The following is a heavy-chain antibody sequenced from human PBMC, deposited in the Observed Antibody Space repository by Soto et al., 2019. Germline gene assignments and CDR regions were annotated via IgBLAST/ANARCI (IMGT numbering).Heavy chain of an antibody. D-gene: IGHD6-13*01. Sequence: QVQLVESGGGVVQPGRSLRLSCAASGFTFSSYAMHWVRQAPGKGLEWVAVISYDGSNKYYADSVKGRFTISRDNSKNTLYLQMNSLRAEDTAVYYCARDTSLIAAAGTGEYFQHWGQGTLVTVSS. CDR3: ARDTSLIAAAGTGEYFQH. CDR1: GFTFSSYA. V-gene: IGHV3-30-3*01. J-gene: IGHJ1*01. CDR2: ISYDGSNK.